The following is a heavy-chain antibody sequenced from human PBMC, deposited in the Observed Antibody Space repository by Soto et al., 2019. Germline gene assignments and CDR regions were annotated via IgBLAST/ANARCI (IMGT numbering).Heavy chain of an antibody. Sequence: PSETLSLTCAVYGGSFSGYYWSWIRQPPGKGLEWIGEINHSGSTNYNPSLKSRVTISVDTSKNQFSLKLSSVTAADTAVYYCARGPGGYTYYYYYMDVWGKGTTVTVSS. CDR3: ARGPGGYTYYYYYMDV. CDR1: GGSFSGYY. D-gene: IGHD5-12*01. J-gene: IGHJ6*03. V-gene: IGHV4-34*01. CDR2: INHSGST.